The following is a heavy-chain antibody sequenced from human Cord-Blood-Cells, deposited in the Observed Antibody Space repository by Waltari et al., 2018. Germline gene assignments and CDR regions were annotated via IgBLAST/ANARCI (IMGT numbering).Heavy chain of an antibody. D-gene: IGHD6-19*01. J-gene: IGHJ6*02. V-gene: IGHV3-74*01. CDR1: GFPFSSYW. Sequence: EVQLVESGGGLVQPGGSLRLSCVASGFPFSSYWMYWVRHAPGKGLVGVSRINSDGSSKSYADSVKGQFTISRDNAKNTLYLQMNSLRAEDTAVYYCARDMSSGYYYGMDVWGQGTTVTVSS. CDR3: ARDMSSGYYYGMDV. CDR2: INSDGSSK.